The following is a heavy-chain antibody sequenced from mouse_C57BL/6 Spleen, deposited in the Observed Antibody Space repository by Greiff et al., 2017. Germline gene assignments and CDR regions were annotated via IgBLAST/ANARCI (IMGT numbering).Heavy chain of an antibody. CDR1: GYTFTDYY. Sequence: EVQLQQSGPELVKPGASVKISSKASGYTFTDYYMNWVKQSHGKSREWIGDINPNNGGTSYNQKFKDKDTLTVEKSSSTAYMELRSLTSEDSAVYYCARLYEYFDYWGQGTTLTVSS. J-gene: IGHJ2*01. CDR3: ARLYEYFDY. CDR2: INPNNGGT. V-gene: IGHV1-26*01. D-gene: IGHD2-3*01.